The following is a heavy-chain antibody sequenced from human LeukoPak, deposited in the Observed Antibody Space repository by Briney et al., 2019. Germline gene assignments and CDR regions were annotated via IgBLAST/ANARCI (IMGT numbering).Heavy chain of an antibody. V-gene: IGHV4-34*01. CDR1: GGSFSNDY. J-gene: IGHJ5*02. CDR2: INHSGST. D-gene: IGHD6-19*01. CDR3: ARVIWHSSGWYVLGWFDP. Sequence: PSETLSLTCTVSGGSFSNDYWGWIRQPPGKGLEWIGEINHSGSTNYNPSLKSRVTISVDTSKNQFSLKLSSVTAADTAVYYCARVIWHSSGWYVLGWFDPWGQGTLVTVSS.